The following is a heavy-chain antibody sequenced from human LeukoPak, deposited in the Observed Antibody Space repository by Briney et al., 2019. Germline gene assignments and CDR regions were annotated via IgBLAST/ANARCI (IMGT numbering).Heavy chain of an antibody. D-gene: IGHD1-26*01. CDR3: ARDPSEWELLN. Sequence: GGSLRLSCGASGFVFSSFWMHWVRQAPGKGLVWVARINNDGSSTSYADSVKGRFSISRDNAKNTLYLQMSNRRAEDTAVYYCARDPSEWELLNWGQGTLVTVSS. V-gene: IGHV3-74*01. CDR1: GFVFSSFW. CDR2: INNDGSST. J-gene: IGHJ4*02.